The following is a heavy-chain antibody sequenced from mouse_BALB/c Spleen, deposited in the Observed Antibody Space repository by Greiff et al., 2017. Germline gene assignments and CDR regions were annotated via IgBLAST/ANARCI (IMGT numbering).Heavy chain of an antibody. CDR2: IYPGNGDT. V-gene: IGHV1-12*01. CDR1: GYTFTSYN. Sequence: QVQLQQPGAELVKPGASVKMSCKASGYTFTSYNMHWVKQTPGQGLEWIGAIYPGNGDTSYNQKFKGKATLTADKSSSTAYMQLSSLTSEDSAVYYCARLDYYGSSWVDYWGQGTTLTVSS. D-gene: IGHD1-1*01. CDR3: ARLDYYGSSWVDY. J-gene: IGHJ2*01.